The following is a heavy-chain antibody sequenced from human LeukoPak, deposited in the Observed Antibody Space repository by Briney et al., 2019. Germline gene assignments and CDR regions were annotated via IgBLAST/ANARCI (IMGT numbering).Heavy chain of an antibody. J-gene: IGHJ6*02. Sequence: ASVKVSCKASGYTFTGYYMHWVRQAPGQGLEWMGITNPSGGSTSYAQKFQGRVTMTRDTSTSTVYMELSSLRSEDTAVYYCARDGLVVVPAAIRASPYYYYGMDVWGQGTTVTVSS. CDR1: GYTFTGYY. V-gene: IGHV1-46*01. CDR2: TNPSGGST. D-gene: IGHD2-2*02. CDR3: ARDGLVVVPAAIRASPYYYYGMDV.